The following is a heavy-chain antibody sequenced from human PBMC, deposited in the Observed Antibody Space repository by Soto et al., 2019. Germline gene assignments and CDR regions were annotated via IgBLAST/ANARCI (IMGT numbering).Heavy chain of an antibody. CDR2: IYYSGST. Sequence: QVQLQESGPGLVKPSQTLSLTCTVSGGSISSGGYYWSWIRQHPGKGLEWIGYIYYSGSTYYNPSLKSRVTISXDTCKXXFSLELSSVTAADTAVYYCARDLGYSNYAYYGMDVWGQGTTVTVSS. V-gene: IGHV4-31*03. D-gene: IGHD4-4*01. CDR3: ARDLGYSNYAYYGMDV. CDR1: GGSISSGGYY. J-gene: IGHJ6*02.